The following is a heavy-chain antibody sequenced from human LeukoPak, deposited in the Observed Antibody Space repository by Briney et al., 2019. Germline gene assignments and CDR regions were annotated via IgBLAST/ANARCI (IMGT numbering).Heavy chain of an antibody. CDR2: ISVYNGNR. V-gene: IGHV1-18*01. D-gene: IGHD3-22*01. Sequence: AAVKVSCKASGYTFTSYGISWVRQAPGQGLEWMGWISVYNGNRNYAQKLQGRVTMTTDTSTSTAYMELRSLRSDDTAVYYCAREPPRDDSSGFDYWGQGTLVTVSS. CDR3: AREPPRDDSSGFDY. J-gene: IGHJ4*02. CDR1: GYTFTSYG.